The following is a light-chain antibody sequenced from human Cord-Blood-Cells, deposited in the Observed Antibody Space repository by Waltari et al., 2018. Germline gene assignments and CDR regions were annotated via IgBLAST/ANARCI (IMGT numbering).Light chain of an antibody. CDR1: SCDVGSYNL. Sequence: QSALTQPASVSGSPGQSITISCTGTSCDVGSYNLVSWYQQHPGKAPKLMIYEVSKRHSGVSNRFSGSKSGNTAALTISGLQAEDEADDYCCSYAGSSTVVFGGGTKLTVL. V-gene: IGLV2-23*02. CDR2: EVS. CDR3: CSYAGSSTVV. J-gene: IGLJ2*01.